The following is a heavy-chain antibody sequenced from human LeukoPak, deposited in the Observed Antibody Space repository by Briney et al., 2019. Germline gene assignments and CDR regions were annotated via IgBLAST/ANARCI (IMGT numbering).Heavy chain of an antibody. CDR2: ISGSGGST. CDR3: AKMRSYYGSGSPYYFDY. J-gene: IGHJ4*02. Sequence: GGSLRLSCAASGFTFSSYAMRWVRQAPGKGLEWVSAISGSGGSTYYADSVKGRFTISRDNSKNTLYLQMNSLRAEDTAVYYCAKMRSYYGSGSPYYFDYWGQGTLVTVSS. D-gene: IGHD3-10*01. V-gene: IGHV3-23*01. CDR1: GFTFSSYA.